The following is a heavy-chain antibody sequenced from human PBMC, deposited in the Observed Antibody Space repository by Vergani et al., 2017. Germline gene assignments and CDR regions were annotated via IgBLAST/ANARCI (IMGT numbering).Heavy chain of an antibody. J-gene: IGHJ4*02. CDR1: SFKLGDYG. CDR2: TWYEGNNN. CDR3: ARETRDTPSSLDY. D-gene: IGHD5-24*01. Sequence: QVQLVESGGGVVQPGSSLRLSCTPSSFKLGDYGMHWVRQAPGRGLEWVSMTWYEGNNNYYADSVKGRFTIYKDISKNTLYLQMNSLRGDDTAVYYCARETRDTPSSLDYWGQGTLVTVSS. V-gene: IGHV3-33*01.